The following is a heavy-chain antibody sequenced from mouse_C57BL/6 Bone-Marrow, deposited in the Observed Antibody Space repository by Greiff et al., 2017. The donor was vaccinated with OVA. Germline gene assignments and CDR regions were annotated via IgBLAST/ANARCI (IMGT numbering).Heavy chain of an antibody. V-gene: IGHV1-81*01. CDR2: IYPRSGNT. D-gene: IGHD2-1*01. CDR3: LLWRNRYFDD. CDR1: GYTFTSYG. J-gene: IGHJ1*03. Sequence: QVQLQQSGAELARPGASVKLSCKASGYTFTSYGISWVKQRTGQGLEWIGEIYPRSGNTYYNEKFKGKATLTADKSSSTAYMKLSSLKSEDSAVYFSLLWRNRYFDDWGKGTTVTVSS.